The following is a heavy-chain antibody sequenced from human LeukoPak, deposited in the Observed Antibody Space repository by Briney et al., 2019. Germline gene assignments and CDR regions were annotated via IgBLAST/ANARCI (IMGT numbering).Heavy chain of an antibody. CDR2: IYYSGST. V-gene: IGHV4-59*01. CDR3: ARRGSYRSFDY. Sequence: SETLSLTCTVSGGSISSYYWSWIRQPPGKGLEWIGYIYYSGSTNYNPSLKSRVTISVDTSKNQFSLKLSSVTAADTAVYYCARRGSYRSFDYWGQGTLVTVSS. J-gene: IGHJ4*02. D-gene: IGHD1-26*01. CDR1: GGSISSYY.